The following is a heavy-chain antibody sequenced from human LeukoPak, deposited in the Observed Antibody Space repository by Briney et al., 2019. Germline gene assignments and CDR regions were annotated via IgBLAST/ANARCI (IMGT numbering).Heavy chain of an antibody. V-gene: IGHV3-48*04. CDR2: ISRDSDII. D-gene: IGHD1-20*01. CDR3: ARDLNWKLDC. J-gene: IGHJ4*02. Sequence: GGSLRLSCAASGFTFGSFSMNWVRQAPGKGLEYISYISRDSDIIYYADSVMGRFTSSRDNAKNSMYLQMNSLRAEDTAVYYCARDLNWKLDCWGQGTLVTVSS. CDR1: GFTFGSFS.